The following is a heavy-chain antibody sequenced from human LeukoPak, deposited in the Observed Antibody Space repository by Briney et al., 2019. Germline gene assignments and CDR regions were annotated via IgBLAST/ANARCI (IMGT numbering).Heavy chain of an antibody. CDR3: ARDAVDTANAV. V-gene: IGHV3-74*01. Sequence: GGSLRLSCAASGFTFTTYWMHWVRQAPGKGLVWVSHINSDGSITSYADSVKGRFTISRDNAKNALYLQMNSLRAEDTAVYYCARDAVDTANAVWGQGTTVTVSS. J-gene: IGHJ6*02. CDR1: GFTFTTYW. CDR2: INSDGSIT. D-gene: IGHD5-18*01.